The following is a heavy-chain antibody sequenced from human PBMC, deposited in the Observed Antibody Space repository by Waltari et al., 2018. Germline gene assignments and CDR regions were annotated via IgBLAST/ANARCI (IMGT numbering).Heavy chain of an antibody. CDR3: ARAGEWPGSDYYYGMDV. D-gene: IGHD3-10*01. J-gene: IGHJ6*02. CDR2: IRSGSDRI. CDR1: GFTFSTYS. V-gene: IGHV3-48*01. Sequence: EVQLVESGGDLVQPGGSLRLSCAASGFTFSTYSMHWVRQAPGKGLEWLSYIRSGSDRIYYADSVRGRFTISRDNVKNALFLQMSSLRADDTAVYFCARAGEWPGSDYYYGMDVWGQGTTVTVSS.